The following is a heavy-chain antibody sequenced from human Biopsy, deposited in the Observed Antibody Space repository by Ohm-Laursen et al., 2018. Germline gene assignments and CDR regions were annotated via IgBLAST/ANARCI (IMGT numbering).Heavy chain of an antibody. J-gene: IGHJ4*02. Sequence: SVKVSCNASGGAFTNYAISWVRQAPGQGLEWMGGIIPIFGTANYAQKFQGRVTITADESTSTAYMELSSLRSDDTAVYYCARDALGGGSYRFFYWGQGSLVTVSS. CDR1: GGAFTNYA. D-gene: IGHD1-26*01. V-gene: IGHV1-69*13. CDR2: IIPIFGTA. CDR3: ARDALGGGSYRFFY.